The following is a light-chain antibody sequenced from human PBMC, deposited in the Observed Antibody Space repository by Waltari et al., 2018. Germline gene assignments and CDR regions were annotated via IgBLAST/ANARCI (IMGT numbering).Light chain of an antibody. CDR3: CSYAGTWV. V-gene: IGLV2-11*01. CDR2: DVT. Sequence: QSALTQPRSVSGSPGQSVTISCTGTGSDVVDYNFVSCYQQPPGKAPKLVIYDVTKRPSGVPDRFSGSRSGTSASLTVSGLQPEDEADYYCCSYAGTWVFGGGTKLTVL. CDR1: GSDVVDYNF. J-gene: IGLJ3*02.